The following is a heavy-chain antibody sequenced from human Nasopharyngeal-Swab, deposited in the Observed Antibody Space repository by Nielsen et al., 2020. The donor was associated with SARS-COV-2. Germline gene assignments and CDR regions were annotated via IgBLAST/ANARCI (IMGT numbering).Heavy chain of an antibody. J-gene: IGHJ4*02. CDR1: GFTVSSNY. CDR3: ARGGF. CDR2: ISSSSSYI. Sequence: GESLKISCAASGFTVSSNYMSWVRQAPGKGLEWVSSISSSSSYIYYADSVKGRFTISRDNAKNSLYLQMNSLRAEDTAVYYCARGGFWGQGTLVTVSS. V-gene: IGHV3-21*01.